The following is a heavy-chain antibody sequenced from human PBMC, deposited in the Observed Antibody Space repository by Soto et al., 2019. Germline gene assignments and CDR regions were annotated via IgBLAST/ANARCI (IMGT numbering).Heavy chain of an antibody. J-gene: IGHJ3*02. CDR3: ARDPSGDGYNSDDAFDI. CDR1: VYTFTSYY. V-gene: IGHV1-2*04. D-gene: IGHD5-12*01. Sequence: GASVKVSCKASVYTFTSYYMHWVRQAPGQGLEWMGWINPNSGGTNYAQKFQGWVTMTRDTSISTAYMELSRLRSDDTAVYYCARDPSGDGYNSDDAFDIWGQGTMVTVSS. CDR2: INPNSGGT.